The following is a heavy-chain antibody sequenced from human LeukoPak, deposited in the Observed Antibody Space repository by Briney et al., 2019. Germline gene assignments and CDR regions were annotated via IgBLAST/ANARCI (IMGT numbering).Heavy chain of an antibody. V-gene: IGHV3-23*01. J-gene: IGHJ4*02. CDR3: AAGVCGGDCSKFDY. CDR2: ISGSGGTT. D-gene: IGHD2-21*02. CDR1: GFSVTNNY. Sequence: GGSLRLSCAVSGFSVTNNYMSWVRQAPGKGLEWVSTISGSGGTTFYADSVKGRFTISRDNSKNTLYLQMNSLRVEDTAVYYCAAGVCGGDCSKFDYWGQGTLVTVSS.